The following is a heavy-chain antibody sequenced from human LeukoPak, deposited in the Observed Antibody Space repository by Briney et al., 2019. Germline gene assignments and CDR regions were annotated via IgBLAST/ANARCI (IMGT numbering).Heavy chain of an antibody. CDR1: GYTFTGYN. CDR3: ARDGHFDN. V-gene: IGHV1-2*02. Sequence: ASVKVSCKASGYTFTGYNMQWLRQAPGQGLEWMGWTNPNSGGTNYAQKFQGRVTMTRDTSISTAYVELSRLRSDDTAVYYCARDGHFDNWGQGTLVTVSS. CDR2: TNPNSGGT. J-gene: IGHJ4*02.